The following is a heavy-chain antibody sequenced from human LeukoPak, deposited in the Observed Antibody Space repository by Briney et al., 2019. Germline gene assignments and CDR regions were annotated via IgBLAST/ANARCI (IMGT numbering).Heavy chain of an antibody. CDR1: GFTFGYYG. Sequence: GGSLRLSCAASGFTFGYYGMNWVRQAPGKGLEWISYISSGSGTIYYADSVKGRFSISRDDAKSSLYLQVNSLRVEDTAVYYCARVASAWADDYWGQGALVTVSS. CDR3: ARVASAWADDY. J-gene: IGHJ4*02. V-gene: IGHV3-48*01. D-gene: IGHD6-19*01. CDR2: ISSGSGTI.